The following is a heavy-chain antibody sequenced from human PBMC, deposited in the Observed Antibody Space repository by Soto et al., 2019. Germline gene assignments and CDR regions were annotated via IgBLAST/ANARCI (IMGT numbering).Heavy chain of an antibody. Sequence: GGSLRLSCAASGFTFRTHAMHWVRQAPGKGLEWVSAVSGGGGSTYYADSVKGRFTVSRDNSKNTLYLQMNSLRAEDTAVYYCAKDYRLVATMGYFDYWGQGTLVTVSS. CDR2: VSGGGGST. CDR3: AKDYRLVATMGYFDY. CDR1: GFTFRTHA. V-gene: IGHV3-23*01. J-gene: IGHJ4*02. D-gene: IGHD5-12*01.